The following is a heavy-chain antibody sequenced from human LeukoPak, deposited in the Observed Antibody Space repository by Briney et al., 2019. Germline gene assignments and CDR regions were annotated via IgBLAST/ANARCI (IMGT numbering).Heavy chain of an antibody. D-gene: IGHD6-13*01. Sequence: ASVKVSCKASGYTFTIYGITWVRQAPGQGLEWMGWISAYNGNTNYAQKLQGRVTMTTDTSTSTAYMELRSLRSDDTAVYYCARYRTWSSSWPFDYWGQGTLVTVSS. CDR3: ARYRTWSSSWPFDY. V-gene: IGHV1-18*01. CDR2: ISAYNGNT. CDR1: GYTFTIYG. J-gene: IGHJ4*02.